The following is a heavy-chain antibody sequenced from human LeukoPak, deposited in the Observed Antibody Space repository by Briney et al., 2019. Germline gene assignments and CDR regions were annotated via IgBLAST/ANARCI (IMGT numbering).Heavy chain of an antibody. CDR2: INPNSGGT. CDR1: GYTFTGYY. V-gene: IGHV1-2*04. J-gene: IGHJ6*02. Sequence: ASVKVSCKASGYTFTGYYMHWVRQAPGQGLEWMGWINPNSGGTNYAQKFQGWVTMTRDTSISTAYMELSRLRSDDTAVYYCARGSTGIAAVGPYYYYYGMDVWGQGTTVTVSS. D-gene: IGHD6-13*01. CDR3: ARGSTGIAAVGPYYYYYGMDV.